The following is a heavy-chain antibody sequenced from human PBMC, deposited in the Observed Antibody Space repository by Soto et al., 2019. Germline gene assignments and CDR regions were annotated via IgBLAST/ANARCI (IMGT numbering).Heavy chain of an antibody. CDR1: GGTFPMYA. CDR3: ARAGLDCWSGFFKWYDH. D-gene: IGHD3-3*01. V-gene: IGHV1-3*01. J-gene: IGHJ5*02. CDR2: INAGNGNT. Sequence: ATGGTFPMYAMHWIHKAPGQRLEWMGWINAGNGNTKYSQKFQGRVTITRDTSASTAYMELSSLRSEDTAVYYCARAGLDCWSGFFKWYDHRGQVPSVT.